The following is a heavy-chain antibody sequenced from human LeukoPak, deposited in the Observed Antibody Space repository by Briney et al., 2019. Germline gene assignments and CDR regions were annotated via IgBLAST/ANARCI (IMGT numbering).Heavy chain of an antibody. V-gene: IGHV3-23*01. D-gene: IGHD5-24*01. CDR1: GFSFSNYG. J-gene: IGHJ4*02. CDR3: AEDRGAGDGYNRDY. CDR2: ISGTGDST. Sequence: GGSLRLSCVVSGFSFSNYGMSWVRQAPGKGLEWVSAISGTGDSTYYADSVKGRFSISRDNSQNTLYLHMNSLRAGDTAVYYCAEDRGAGDGYNRDYWGQGTLVTVSS.